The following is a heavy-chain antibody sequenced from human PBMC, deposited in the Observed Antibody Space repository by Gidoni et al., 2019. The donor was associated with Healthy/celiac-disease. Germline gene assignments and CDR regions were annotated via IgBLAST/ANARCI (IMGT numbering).Heavy chain of an antibody. CDR2: IYHSGST. V-gene: IGHV4-38-2*01. J-gene: IGHJ3*02. CDR3: IGNVKYDSGAFDI. D-gene: IGHD3-22*01. CDR1: GYSISSGYY. Sequence: QVQLQESGPGLVKPSETLSLTCAVSGYSISSGYYWGWIRQPPGKGLEWIGSIYHSGSTYYNPSLKSRVTISVDTSKNQFSLKLSSVTAADTAVYYCIGNVKYDSGAFDIWGQGTMVTVSS.